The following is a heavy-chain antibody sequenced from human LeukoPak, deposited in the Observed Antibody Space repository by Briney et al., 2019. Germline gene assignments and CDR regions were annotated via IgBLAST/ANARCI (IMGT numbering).Heavy chain of an antibody. V-gene: IGHV4-39*07. D-gene: IGHD2-2*03. CDR1: GASISSSSYY. Sequence: SETLSLTCTVSGASISSSSYYWGWIRQSPGKGLEWIGTIYYSGSTCYNPSLKSRVTISLDTSKNQFSLKLISVTAADTAVYYCARDRGGYWAPGGYFDYWGQGTLVTLSS. CDR3: ARDRGGYWAPGGYFDY. J-gene: IGHJ4*02. CDR2: IYYSGST.